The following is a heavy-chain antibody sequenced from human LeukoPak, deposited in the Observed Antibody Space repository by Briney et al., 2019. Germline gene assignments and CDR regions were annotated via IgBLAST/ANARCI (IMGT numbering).Heavy chain of an antibody. V-gene: IGHV3-7*03. CDR1: GFTFSSYW. CDR3: ARDGRPIDY. J-gene: IGHJ4*02. CDR2: IKQDGSER. Sequence: PGGSLRLSCAASGFTFSSYWMSWVRQAPGKGLEWVANIKQDGSERYYVDSVKGRFTISRDNAKNSLYPQLNSLRAEDTAVYYCARDGRPIDYWGQGTLVIVSS.